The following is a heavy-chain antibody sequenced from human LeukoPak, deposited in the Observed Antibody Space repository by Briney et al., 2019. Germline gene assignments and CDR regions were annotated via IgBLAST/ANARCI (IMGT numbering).Heavy chain of an antibody. CDR3: ARAFSSGWYPYSIGGLWFDY. Sequence: SETLSLTCTVSGGTISSYYWSWIRQPPGKGLEWIGYIYYTGSTNYNPSLKSRVTISVDTSKNQFSLKLSSVTAADTAVYYCARAFSSGWYPYSIGGLWFDYWGQGTLVTVSS. CDR2: IYYTGST. J-gene: IGHJ4*02. D-gene: IGHD6-19*01. CDR1: GGTISSYY. V-gene: IGHV4-59*01.